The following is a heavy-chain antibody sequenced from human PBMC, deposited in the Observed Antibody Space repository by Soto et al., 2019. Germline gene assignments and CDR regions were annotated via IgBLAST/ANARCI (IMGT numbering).Heavy chain of an antibody. Sequence: EVQLVESGGALVQPGGSLRLSCAVSGFTFGPWWMHWVRQVPGKGLVWVSRMNGDGTYITYGDFAKGRFTISRDNAKNTLFLQMNSLRAEDTAVYYCVRENYFGLDRWGQGTLVTASS. CDR1: GFTFGPWW. V-gene: IGHV3-74*01. CDR3: VRENYFGLDR. J-gene: IGHJ5*02. D-gene: IGHD1-7*01. CDR2: MNGDGTYI.